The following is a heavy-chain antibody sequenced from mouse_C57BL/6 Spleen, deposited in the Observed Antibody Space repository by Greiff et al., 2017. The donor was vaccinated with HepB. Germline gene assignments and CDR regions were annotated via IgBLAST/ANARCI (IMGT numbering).Heavy chain of an antibody. CDR2: ISSGSSTI. D-gene: IGHD2-1*01. J-gene: IGHJ3*01. V-gene: IGHV5-17*01. Sequence: EVKLMESGGGLVKPGGSLKLSCAASGFTFSDYGMHWVRQAPEKGLEWVAYISSGSSTIYYADTVKGRFTISRDNAKNTLFLQMTSLRSEDTAMYYCEGNSEGFAYWGQGTLVTVSA. CDR3: EGNSEGFAY. CDR1: GFTFSDYG.